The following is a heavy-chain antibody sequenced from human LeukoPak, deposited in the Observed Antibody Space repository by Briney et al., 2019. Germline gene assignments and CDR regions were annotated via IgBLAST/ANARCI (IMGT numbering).Heavy chain of an antibody. Sequence: ASVTVSCKASGGTFSSYAISWVRQAPGQGLEWMGGIIPIFGTANYAQKFQGRVTITRDTSASTAYMELSSLRSEDTAVYYCARALLWFGEGGYFDCWGQGTPVSVSS. CDR1: GGTFSSYA. CDR3: ARALLWFGEGGYFDC. CDR2: IIPIFGTA. D-gene: IGHD3-10*01. J-gene: IGHJ4*02. V-gene: IGHV1-69*05.